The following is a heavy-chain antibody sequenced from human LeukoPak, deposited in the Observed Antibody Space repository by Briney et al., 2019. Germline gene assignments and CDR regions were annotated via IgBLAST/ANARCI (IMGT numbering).Heavy chain of an antibody. Sequence: ASVKVSCKASGYTFTGYYMHWGRQAPGPGLECMGWINTNRGGTNYAQKFQGRFTMTRDTSINTAYVELSRLRSDDTAVYYCARDRTMVRGVSNWFDPWGQGTLVTVSS. CDR3: ARDRTMVRGVSNWFDP. CDR2: INTNRGGT. D-gene: IGHD3-10*01. V-gene: IGHV1-2*02. J-gene: IGHJ5*02. CDR1: GYTFTGYY.